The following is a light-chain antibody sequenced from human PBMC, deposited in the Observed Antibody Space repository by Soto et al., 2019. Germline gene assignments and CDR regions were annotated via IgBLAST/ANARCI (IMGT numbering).Light chain of an antibody. V-gene: IGKV3-15*01. Sequence: VMTQSPATLSVSPGERATLSCMASESVSRNLAWYQQKPGQAPRLLIYDASTRATGIPDRFSGGGSGTEFTLTISSLQSEDFVVYYCQQYNSWPPITFGQGTRLEIK. J-gene: IGKJ5*01. CDR2: DAS. CDR1: ESVSRN. CDR3: QQYNSWPPIT.